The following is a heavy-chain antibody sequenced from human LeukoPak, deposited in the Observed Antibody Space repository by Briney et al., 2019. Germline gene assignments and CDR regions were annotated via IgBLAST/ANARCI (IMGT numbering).Heavy chain of an antibody. J-gene: IGHJ5*02. CDR3: ARDRPARITGTTGWFDP. D-gene: IGHD1-7*01. CDR1: GYTFTSYA. CDR2: ISAYNGNT. Sequence: ASVKVSCKASGYTFTSYAMNWVRQAPGQGLEWMGWISAYNGNTNYAQKLQGRVTMTTDTSTSTAYMELRSLRSDDTAVYYCARDRPARITGTTGWFDPWGQGTLVTVSS. V-gene: IGHV1-18*01.